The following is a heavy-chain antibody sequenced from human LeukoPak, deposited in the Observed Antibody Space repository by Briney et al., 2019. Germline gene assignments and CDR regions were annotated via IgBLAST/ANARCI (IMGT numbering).Heavy chain of an antibody. CDR1: GGSFSSSSYY. V-gene: IGHV4-61*02. Sequence: SETLSLTSTVSGGSFSSSSYYWSWIRQPAGKGLEWIGRIYNTGRVTYNPSLGGRVTISIDTSKNHFSLQLNSVTAADTAVYFCASGDFDCWGQGTLVTVSS. CDR3: ASGDFDC. CDR2: IYNTGRV. J-gene: IGHJ4*02.